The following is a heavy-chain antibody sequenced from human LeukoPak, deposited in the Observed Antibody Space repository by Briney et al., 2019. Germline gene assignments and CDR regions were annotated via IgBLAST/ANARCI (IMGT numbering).Heavy chain of an antibody. CDR1: GFTFSSSW. V-gene: IGHV3-74*01. D-gene: IGHD1-26*01. Sequence: GGSLRLSCAASGFTFSSSWLHWVRQAPEKGLVWVSRIDDDGSTTNYADSVKGRFTISRDNAKNTLYLQMNSLRAEDTAVYYCARALGSPLDYWGQGTLVTVSS. CDR3: ARALGSPLDY. CDR2: IDDDGSTT. J-gene: IGHJ4*02.